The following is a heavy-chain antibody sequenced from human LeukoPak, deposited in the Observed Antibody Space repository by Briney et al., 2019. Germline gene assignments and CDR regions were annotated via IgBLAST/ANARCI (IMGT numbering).Heavy chain of an antibody. D-gene: IGHD4-17*01. Sequence: QPGGSLRLSCAASGFTFSNYGMNWVRQAPGKGLEWVSAISGSGHNTYYADSVKGRFTISRDNSKNTLYLQMNSLRAEDTAVFYCAKPDGDYVGQQDAFDIWGQGTMVTVSS. CDR3: AKPDGDYVGQQDAFDI. J-gene: IGHJ3*02. V-gene: IGHV3-23*01. CDR2: ISGSGHNT. CDR1: GFTFSNYG.